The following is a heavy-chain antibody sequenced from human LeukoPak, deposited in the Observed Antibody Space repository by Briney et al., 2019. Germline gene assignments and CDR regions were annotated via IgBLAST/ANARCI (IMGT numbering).Heavy chain of an antibody. J-gene: IGHJ4*02. D-gene: IGHD3-9*01. Sequence: GGSLRLSCAASGFTFSSYSMNWVRQAPGKGLEWVSSISSSSSYIYYADSVKGRFTISRDNAKNSLYLQMNSLRAEDTAVYYCATGILTGYFNIDYWGQGTLATVSS. V-gene: IGHV3-21*01. CDR1: GFTFSSYS. CDR3: ATGILTGYFNIDY. CDR2: ISSSSSYI.